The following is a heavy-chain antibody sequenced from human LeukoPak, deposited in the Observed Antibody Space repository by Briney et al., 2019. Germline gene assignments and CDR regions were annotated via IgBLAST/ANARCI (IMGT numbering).Heavy chain of an antibody. D-gene: IGHD3-22*01. CDR3: ARGVDYYENSGTIDY. V-gene: IGHV3-23*01. CDR2: ISGSGGST. CDR1: GFTFSSYA. J-gene: IGHJ4*02. Sequence: GGSLRLSCAASGFTFSSYAMSWVRQTPGKGLEWVSAISGSGGSTYYADSVKGRFTISRDNSKNTLYLQMNSLRAEDTAVYYCARGVDYYENSGTIDYWGQGTLVTVSS.